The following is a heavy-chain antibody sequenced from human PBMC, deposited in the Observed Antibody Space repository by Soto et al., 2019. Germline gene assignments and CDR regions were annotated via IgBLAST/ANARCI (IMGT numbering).Heavy chain of an antibody. J-gene: IGHJ6*02. CDR2: IYYSGST. D-gene: IGHD3-9*01. CDR1: GGSISSYY. V-gene: IGHV4-59*01. Sequence: SDTLSLTCTVFGGSISSYYSSWIRPPPGKGLEWIGYIYYSGSTNYNPSLKSRVTISVDTSKNQFSLKLSSVTAADTAVYYCARNGLRYFDWSDYYYYYGMDVWGQGTTVTVSS. CDR3: ARNGLRYFDWSDYYYYYGMDV.